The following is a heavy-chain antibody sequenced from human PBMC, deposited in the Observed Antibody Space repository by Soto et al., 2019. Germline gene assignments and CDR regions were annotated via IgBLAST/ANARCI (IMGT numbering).Heavy chain of an antibody. D-gene: IGHD3-3*01. Sequence: QVQLVQSGAEVKKPGSSVKVSCKASGGTFSSYAISWVRQAPGQGLGWLGGSIPIFGTANYAQKFQGRVTXTXXQSTSPAYMELSSLRSEDTAVYCCATHLEGYGMDVWGQGTTVTVSS. J-gene: IGHJ6*02. CDR1: GGTFSSYA. V-gene: IGHV1-69*12. CDR2: SIPIFGTA. CDR3: ATHLEGYGMDV.